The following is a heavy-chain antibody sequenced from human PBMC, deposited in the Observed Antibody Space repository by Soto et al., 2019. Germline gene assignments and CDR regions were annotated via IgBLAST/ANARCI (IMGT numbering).Heavy chain of an antibody. CDR1: GYTFTSYG. CDR2: MNPNSGNT. Sequence: ASVKVSCKASGYTFTSYGISWVRQAPGQGLEWMGWMNPNSGNTGYAQKFQGRVTMTRNTSISTAYMELSSLRSEDTAVYYCARDRSGYCDNWGQGTLVTVSS. J-gene: IGHJ4*02. CDR3: ARDRSGYCDN. D-gene: IGHD3-22*01. V-gene: IGHV1-8*02.